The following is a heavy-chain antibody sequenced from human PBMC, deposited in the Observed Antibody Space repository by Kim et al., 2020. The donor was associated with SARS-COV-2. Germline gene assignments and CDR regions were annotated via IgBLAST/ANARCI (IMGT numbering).Heavy chain of an antibody. J-gene: IGHJ3*01. CDR1: GYSFTSHW. CDR3: ARSGGYAFDV. V-gene: IGHV5-10-1*01. Sequence: GESLKISCKGSGYSFTSHWISWVRQMPGKGLEWMGRIDPSDFYINYSPSFQGDVTISADKSISTAYLQWNSLKASDTAMYYCARSGGYAFDVWGQGTMVT. CDR2: IDPSDFYI. D-gene: IGHD3-10*01.